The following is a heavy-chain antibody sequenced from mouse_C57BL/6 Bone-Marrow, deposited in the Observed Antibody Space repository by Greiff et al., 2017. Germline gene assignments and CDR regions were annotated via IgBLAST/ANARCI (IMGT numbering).Heavy chain of an antibody. V-gene: IGHV14-3*01. J-gene: IGHJ4*01. CDR2: IAPATGHP. Sequence: EVQLQPSVAELVRPGASVKLSCTASGFNIHNTYMHWVKQRPEQGLEWIGRIAPATGHPKYAPQFPGKATITADTSSNTAYLQLSSRTSEDNAIEYCARRLPFLYYYARDYWGQGTSVTVSS. CDR1: GFNIHNTY. D-gene: IGHD2-2*01. CDR3: ARRLPFLYYYARDY.